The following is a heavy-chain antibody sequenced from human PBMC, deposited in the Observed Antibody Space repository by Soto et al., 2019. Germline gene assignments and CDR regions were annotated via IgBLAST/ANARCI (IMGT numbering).Heavy chain of an antibody. CDR2: INHSGST. CDR1: GGSFSGYY. Sequence: QVQLQQWGAGPLKPSETLSLTCAVYGGSFSGYYWSWIRQPPGKGLEWIGEINHSGSTNYNPSLKSRVTISVDTSKNQFSLKLSSVTAADTAVYYCATGIAARNWFDPWGQGTLVAVSS. D-gene: IGHD6-13*01. CDR3: ATGIAARNWFDP. J-gene: IGHJ5*02. V-gene: IGHV4-34*01.